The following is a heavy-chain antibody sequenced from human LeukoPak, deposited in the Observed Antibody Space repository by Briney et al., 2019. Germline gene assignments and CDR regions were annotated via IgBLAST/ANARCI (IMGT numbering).Heavy chain of an antibody. CDR1: GFTFGDYA. D-gene: IGHD6-6*01. Sequence: PGRSLRLFCTASGFTFGDYAMSWVRQAPGKGLEWVGFIRSKAYGGTTEYAASVKGRFTISRDDSKSIAYLQMNSLKTEDTAVYYCTRVGYSSSSWYLDYWGQGTLVTVSS. CDR2: IRSKAYGGTT. CDR3: TRVGYSSSSWYLDY. V-gene: IGHV3-49*04. J-gene: IGHJ4*02.